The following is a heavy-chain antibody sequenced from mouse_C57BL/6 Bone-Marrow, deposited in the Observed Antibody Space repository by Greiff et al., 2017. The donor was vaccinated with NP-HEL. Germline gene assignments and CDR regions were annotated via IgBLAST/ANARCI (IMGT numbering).Heavy chain of an antibody. Sequence: EVQGVESGEGLVKPGGSLKLSCAASGFTFSSYAMSWVRQTPEKRLEWVAYISSGGDYIYYADTVKGRFTISRDNARNTLYLQMSSLKSEDTAMYYCTSFTTVVARYFDVWGTGTTVTVSS. CDR3: TSFTTVVARYFDV. CDR2: ISSGGDYI. V-gene: IGHV5-9-1*02. J-gene: IGHJ1*03. D-gene: IGHD1-1*01. CDR1: GFTFSSYA.